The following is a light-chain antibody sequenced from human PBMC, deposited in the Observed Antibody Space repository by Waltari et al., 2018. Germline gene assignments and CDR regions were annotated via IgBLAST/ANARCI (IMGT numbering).Light chain of an antibody. CDR1: SSDAGGYNY. V-gene: IGLV2-14*01. J-gene: IGLJ3*02. CDR2: DVT. Sequence: QSALTQPASVSGSPGQSITISCTGTSSDAGGYNYVSWYQQQPGKAPKLMIYDVTNRPSGVSNRFSGSKSGNTASLTISGLQAEDEADYYCCSFRSSSTWVFGGGTKLTVL. CDR3: CSFRSSSTWV.